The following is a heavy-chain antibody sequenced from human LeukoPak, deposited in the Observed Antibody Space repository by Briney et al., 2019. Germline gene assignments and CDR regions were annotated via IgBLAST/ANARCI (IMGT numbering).Heavy chain of an antibody. V-gene: IGHV6-1*01. D-gene: IGHD6-19*01. CDR2: TYYRSKWYN. CDR3: ARDNIIAVADLNWFDP. CDR1: GDSVSSNSAA. J-gene: IGHJ5*02. Sequence: SQTLSLTCAISGDSVSSNSAAWNWLRQSPSRGLEWLGRTYYRSKWYNDYAVSVKSRITINPDTSKNQFSLQLNSVTPEDTAVYYCARDNIIAVADLNWFDPWGQGTLVTVSS.